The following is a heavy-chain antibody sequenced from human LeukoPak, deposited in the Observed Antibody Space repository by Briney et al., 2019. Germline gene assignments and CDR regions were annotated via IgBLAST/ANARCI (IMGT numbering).Heavy chain of an antibody. CDR1: GLTFNTYW. D-gene: IGHD3-22*01. J-gene: IGHJ4*02. Sequence: GGSLRLSCEASGLTFNTYWMSSVRQAPGKGLEWVANIKEDGTQKYYVDSVKGRFTISRDNARNSLFLQMNSLRAEDTAVYHCSTFVTYYYDTRGFYFDSWGQGTLVTVSS. CDR2: IKEDGTQK. CDR3: STFVTYYYDTRGFYFDS. V-gene: IGHV3-7*01.